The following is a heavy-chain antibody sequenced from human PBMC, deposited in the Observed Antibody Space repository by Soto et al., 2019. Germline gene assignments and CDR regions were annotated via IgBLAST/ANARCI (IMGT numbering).Heavy chain of an antibody. D-gene: IGHD5-12*01. V-gene: IGHV3-30*18. CDR2: ISYDGSNK. Sequence: PGRALRLSCAAYGFTFSSYGMHWVRQAPGKGLEWVAVISYDGSNKYYADSVKGRFTISRDNSKNTLYVQMNSLRAEDTAVYYLAKDLVYSGYDSLDDWCQGNLVTVS. J-gene: IGHJ4*02. CDR3: AKDLVYSGYDSLDD. CDR1: GFTFSSYG.